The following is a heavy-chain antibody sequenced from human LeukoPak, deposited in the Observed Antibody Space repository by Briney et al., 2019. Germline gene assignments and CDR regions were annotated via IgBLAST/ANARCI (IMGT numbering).Heavy chain of an antibody. J-gene: IGHJ4*02. Sequence: SSVKDSCKAPRYTRLGYFVHWVRQAPGQGLEWMGWINPNSGGTNYAQKFQGRVTMTRDTSISTAYMELSRLRSDDTAVYYCAREAYGDYGGYFDYWGQGTLLTVSS. V-gene: IGHV1-2*02. CDR3: AREAYGDYGGYFDY. CDR1: RYTRLGYF. CDR2: INPNSGGT. D-gene: IGHD4-17*01.